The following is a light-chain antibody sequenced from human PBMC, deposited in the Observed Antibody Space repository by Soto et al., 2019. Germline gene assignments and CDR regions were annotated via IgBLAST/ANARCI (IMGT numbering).Light chain of an antibody. CDR2: GAS. Sequence: DTQLTQSPSFLSASVGDRVTITCRASQGIISYLAWYQQKPWKAPKLLIYGASTLQSGVPSRFSGSGSGTEFTLTISSLQPEDFATYYCQQLNSYPLTFGGGTKVEI. CDR1: QGIISY. V-gene: IGKV1-9*01. J-gene: IGKJ4*01. CDR3: QQLNSYPLT.